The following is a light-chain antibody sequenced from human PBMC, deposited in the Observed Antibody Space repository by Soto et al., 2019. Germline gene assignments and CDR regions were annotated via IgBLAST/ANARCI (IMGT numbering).Light chain of an antibody. CDR2: EGS. CDR1: SSDVGSYNL. Sequence: QSALTQPASVSGSPGQSITISCTGTSSDVGSYNLVSWYQQHPGKAPKLMIYEGSKRPSGVSNRFSVSKSGNTASLTISGLQAEDEADYYCCSYGGSSTFDVFGTGTKLTVL. V-gene: IGLV2-23*03. CDR3: CSYGGSSTFDV. J-gene: IGLJ1*01.